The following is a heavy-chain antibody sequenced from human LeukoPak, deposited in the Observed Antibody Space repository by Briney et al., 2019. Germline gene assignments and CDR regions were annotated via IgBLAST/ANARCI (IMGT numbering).Heavy chain of an antibody. D-gene: IGHD1-26*01. Sequence: GRSLRLSCAASGFTFSSYGMHWVRQAPGKGLEWVAVISYDGSNKYYADSVKGRFTISRDNSKNTLYLQMNSLRAEDTAVYYCAKGSEWELLSCDFWGQGTVVTVSS. CDR3: AKGSEWELLSCDF. CDR2: ISYDGSNK. CDR1: GFTFSSYG. V-gene: IGHV3-30*18. J-gene: IGHJ4*02.